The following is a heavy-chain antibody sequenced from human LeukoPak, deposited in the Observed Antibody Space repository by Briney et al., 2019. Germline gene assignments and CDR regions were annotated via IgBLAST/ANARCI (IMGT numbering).Heavy chain of an antibody. CDR1: GFAFSDFY. D-gene: IGHD3-10*01. J-gene: IGHJ4*02. CDR2: ISNSGSTL. CDR3: ARDALGSYDY. Sequence: GGPLRLSCAASGFAFSDFYTFWIRQAPGKGLEWISYISNSGSTLYYADAVKGRFTIARDNDKNLLYLQMNSLRADDTAVYYCARDALGSYDYWGQGTLVTVSS. V-gene: IGHV3-11*01.